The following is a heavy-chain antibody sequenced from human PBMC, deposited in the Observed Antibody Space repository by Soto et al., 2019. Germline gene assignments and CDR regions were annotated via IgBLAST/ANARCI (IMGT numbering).Heavy chain of an antibody. Sequence: SETLSLTCTVSGGSIGSSSYYWGWIRQPPGKGLEWIGSIYYSGSTYYNPSLKSRVTISVDTSKNQFSLKLSSVTAADTAVYYCARLSGYDMGYYYYYGMDVWGQGTTVTVSS. CDR3: ARLSGYDMGYYYYYGMDV. CDR2: IYYSGST. CDR1: GGSIGSSSYY. V-gene: IGHV4-39*01. D-gene: IGHD5-12*01. J-gene: IGHJ6*02.